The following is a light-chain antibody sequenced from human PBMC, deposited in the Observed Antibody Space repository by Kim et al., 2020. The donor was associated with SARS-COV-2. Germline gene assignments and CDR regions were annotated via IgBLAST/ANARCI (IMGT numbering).Light chain of an antibody. CDR1: QSVGIK. Sequence: SPGERVTLSCRASQSVGIKLAWYQQRPAQGPRLLSYDASTRATDIPARFSGSGSGTDFTLTIDSLQSEDFAVYYCQQYNKWPGITFGQGTRLEIK. V-gene: IGKV3-15*01. CDR2: DAS. J-gene: IGKJ5*01. CDR3: QQYNKWPGIT.